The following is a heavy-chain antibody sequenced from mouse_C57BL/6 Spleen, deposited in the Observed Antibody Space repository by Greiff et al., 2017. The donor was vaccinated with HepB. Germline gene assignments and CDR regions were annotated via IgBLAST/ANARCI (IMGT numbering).Heavy chain of an antibody. CDR3: AEEVGRDPYYLDN. V-gene: IGHV1-67*01. CDR2: ISTYYGDA. D-gene: IGHD3-1*01. J-gene: IGHJ2*01. Sequence: VQLQQSGPELVRPGVSVKISCKGSGYTFTDYAMHWVKPSHAKSLEWTGVISTYYGDASYSQKYKDKATMTVDKSTSTAYMEPARLTSEDCAFYYWAEEVGRDPYYLDNWSQGTTLTVSS. CDR1: GYTFTDYA.